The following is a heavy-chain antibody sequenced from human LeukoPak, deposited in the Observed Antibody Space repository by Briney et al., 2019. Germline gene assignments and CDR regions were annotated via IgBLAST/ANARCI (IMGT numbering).Heavy chain of an antibody. D-gene: IGHD3-22*01. Sequence: TLSLTCTVSGGSISSGGYYWSWIRQHPGKGLEWIGYIYYSGSTYYNPSLKSRVTISVDTSKNQFSLKLSSVTAADTAVYYCARGLTYYYDSSGPSYYFDYWGQGTLVTVSS. CDR3: ARGLTYYYDSSGPSYYFDY. V-gene: IGHV4-31*03. CDR2: IYYSGST. CDR1: GGSISSGGYY. J-gene: IGHJ4*02.